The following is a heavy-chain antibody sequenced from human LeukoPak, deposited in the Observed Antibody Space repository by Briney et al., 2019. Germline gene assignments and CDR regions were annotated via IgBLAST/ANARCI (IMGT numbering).Heavy chain of an antibody. CDR1: GGSISSYY. J-gene: IGHJ6*03. Sequence: SQTLSLTCTVSGGSISSYYWSWIRQPPGKGLEWIAYIYYSGSTNYNPSLKSRVTISVDTSKNQFSLKLSSVTAADTAVYYCARTNHDFWSGDYYYYYYMDVWGKGTTVTVSS. CDR3: ARTNHDFWSGDYYYYYYMDV. D-gene: IGHD3-3*01. V-gene: IGHV4-59*08. CDR2: IYYSGST.